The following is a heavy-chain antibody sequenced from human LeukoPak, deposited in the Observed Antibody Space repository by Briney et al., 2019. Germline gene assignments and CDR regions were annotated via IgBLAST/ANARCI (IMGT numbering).Heavy chain of an antibody. J-gene: IGHJ4*02. D-gene: IGHD1-1*01. CDR2: IKFDGNEE. V-gene: IGHV3-7*01. Sequence: GGSLRLSCAASRFSFSSYWMSWMRQAPGKGLEWVANIKFDGNEEYYVDSVKGRFTISRDNAKNSLYLQLNSQRVEDTAVYYCKSGGAAPGSFDYWGQGTLVTVSP. CDR3: KSGGAAPGSFDY. CDR1: RFSFSSYW.